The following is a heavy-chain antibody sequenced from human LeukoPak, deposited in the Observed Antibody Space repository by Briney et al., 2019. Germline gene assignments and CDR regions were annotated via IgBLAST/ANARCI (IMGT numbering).Heavy chain of an antibody. CDR2: INPNGGGT. J-gene: IGHJ4*02. CDR1: GYTFTGYY. D-gene: IGHD3-10*01. V-gene: IGHV1-2*02. Sequence: SSVKVSCKASGYTFTGYYMHWMRQAPGQGLEWMGWINPNGGGTNYAQKFQGRVTMTRDTSISTAYMELSRLRSDDTAVYYCARMVVRGVTPVDYWGQGTLVTVSS. CDR3: ARMVVRGVTPVDY.